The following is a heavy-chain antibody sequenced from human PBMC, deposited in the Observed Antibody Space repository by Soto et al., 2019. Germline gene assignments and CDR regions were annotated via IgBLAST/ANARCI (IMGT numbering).Heavy chain of an antibody. CDR3: AAGTRNCINGGCSLGALDI. V-gene: IGHV3-23*01. CDR1: GFTFDNYG. Sequence: EVQVLESGGGLIQPGGSLRLSCAVSGFTFDNYGMSWVRQAPGKGLEWVSSISGAGGSTFYADSVKGRFTISRDNSKNMVYLQMDSLRAEDMAVYYCAAGTRNCINGGCSLGALDIWGQGTMVTVSS. J-gene: IGHJ3*02. D-gene: IGHD2-8*01. CDR2: ISGAGGST.